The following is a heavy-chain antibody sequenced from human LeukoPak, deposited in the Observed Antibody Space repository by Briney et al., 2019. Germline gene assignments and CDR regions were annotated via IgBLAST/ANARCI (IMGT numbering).Heavy chain of an antibody. Sequence: SETLSLTCTVSGGSISSGGYYWSWIRQHPGKGLEWIGYIYYSGSTYYSPSLKSRVTISVDTSKNQFSLKLSSVTAADTAVYYSARSFSHYSGYDYDYWGQGTLVTVSS. CDR1: GGSISSGGYY. CDR2: IYYSGST. CDR3: ARSFSHYSGYDYDY. V-gene: IGHV4-31*03. J-gene: IGHJ4*02. D-gene: IGHD5-12*01.